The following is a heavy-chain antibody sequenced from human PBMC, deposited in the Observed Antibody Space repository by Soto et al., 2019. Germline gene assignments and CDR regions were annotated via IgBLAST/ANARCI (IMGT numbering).Heavy chain of an antibody. CDR3: ARADSDQYFDY. Sequence: GASVKVSCKASGFTFSNYYMHWVRQAPEQGLEWMGLISPTANYTRYAQTFQGRFTITRDTSTSTVYMDRSSLTSEDTAVYYCARADSDQYFDYWGQGTRVTVSS. CDR2: ISPTANYT. J-gene: IGHJ4*02. CDR1: GFTFSNYY. D-gene: IGHD2-2*01. V-gene: IGHV1-46*01.